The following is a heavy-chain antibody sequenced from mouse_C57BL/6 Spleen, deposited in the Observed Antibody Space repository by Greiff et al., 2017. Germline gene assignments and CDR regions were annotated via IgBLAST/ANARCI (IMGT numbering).Heavy chain of an antibody. Sequence: QVQLQQSGAELVKPGASVKISCKASGYAFSSYWMNWVKQRPGKGLEWIGQIYPGDGDTNYNRKFKGKATLTADKSSSTAYMQLSSLTSEDSAVYFGAKLGNLYAMDYWGQGTSVTVSS. CDR1: GYAFSSYW. CDR2: IYPGDGDT. CDR3: AKLGNLYAMDY. V-gene: IGHV1-80*01. J-gene: IGHJ4*01. D-gene: IGHD2-1*01.